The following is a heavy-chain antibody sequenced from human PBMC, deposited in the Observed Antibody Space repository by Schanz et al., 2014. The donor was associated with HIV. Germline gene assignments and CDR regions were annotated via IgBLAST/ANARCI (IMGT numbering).Heavy chain of an antibody. V-gene: IGHV3-30*18. CDR1: GFTFSNYG. J-gene: IGHJ5*02. CDR3: AKDKSRHTYSSSSIFDP. Sequence: QVQLVESGGGVVRPGKSLRLSCEASGFTFSNYGMHWVRQAPGKGLEWVAVISYDGRNKYYADSVKGRFTISRDNSKNTLYLQMNSLRVEDTAVYYCAKDKSRHTYSSSSIFDPWGQGTLVTVSS. D-gene: IGHD6-13*01. CDR2: ISYDGRNK.